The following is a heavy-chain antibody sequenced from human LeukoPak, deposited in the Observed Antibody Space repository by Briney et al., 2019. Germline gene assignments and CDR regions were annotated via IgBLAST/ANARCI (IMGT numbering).Heavy chain of an antibody. Sequence: GGSLRLSCAASGFPVSSNYMGWVRQAPGKGLDWVSVIYSGGSTYYADSVKGRFTISRDTSKNTLYLQMNSLRAEDTAVYYCARDAAGRALDIWGQGTMVTVSS. V-gene: IGHV3-66*01. CDR1: GFPVSSNY. D-gene: IGHD6-13*01. CDR3: ARDAAGRALDI. J-gene: IGHJ3*02. CDR2: IYSGGST.